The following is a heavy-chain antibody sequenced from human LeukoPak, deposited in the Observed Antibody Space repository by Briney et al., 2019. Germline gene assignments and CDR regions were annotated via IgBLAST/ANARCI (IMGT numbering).Heavy chain of an antibody. J-gene: IGHJ4*02. CDR2: ISTSGGST. Sequence: GGSLRLSCAASGFTFSSYAMSWVRQAPGKGLEWVSVISTSGGSTYYADSVKGRFTISRDNSKNTLYLQMNSLRAEDTAVYYCARVTAVAGTSVGVDAWGQGILVTVS. V-gene: IGHV3-23*01. CDR1: GFTFSSYA. CDR3: ARVTAVAGTSVGVDA. D-gene: IGHD6-19*01.